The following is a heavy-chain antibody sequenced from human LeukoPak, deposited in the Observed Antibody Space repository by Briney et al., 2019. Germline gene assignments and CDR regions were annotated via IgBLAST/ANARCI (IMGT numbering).Heavy chain of an antibody. CDR2: IYYSGST. Sequence: ETSETLSLTCTVSGGSISSSSYYWGWIRQPPGKGLEWIGSIYYSGSTYYNPSLKSRVTISVDTSKNQFSLKLSSVTAADTAVYYCARLPTVTFFDYWGQGTLVTVSS. V-gene: IGHV4-39*01. D-gene: IGHD4-17*01. J-gene: IGHJ4*02. CDR3: ARLPTVTFFDY. CDR1: GGSISSSSYY.